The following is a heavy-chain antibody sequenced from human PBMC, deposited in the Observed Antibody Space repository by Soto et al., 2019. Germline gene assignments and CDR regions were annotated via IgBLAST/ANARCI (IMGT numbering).Heavy chain of an antibody. V-gene: IGHV4-30-4*01. J-gene: IGHJ4*02. CDR3: AKDADSGWYDY. CDR2: IYYSGST. CDR1: GGSISSGAYY. Sequence: SETLSLTCTVSGGSISSGAYYWSWIRQPPGKGLEWIGYIYYSGSTYYNPSLKSRVTISVDTSKNQFSLKLSSVTAADTAVYYCAKDADSGWYDYWGQGTLVTVSS. D-gene: IGHD6-19*01.